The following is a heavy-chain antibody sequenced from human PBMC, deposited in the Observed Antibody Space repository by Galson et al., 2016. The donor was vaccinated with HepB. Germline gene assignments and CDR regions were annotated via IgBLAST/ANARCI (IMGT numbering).Heavy chain of an antibody. D-gene: IGHD4-17*01. Sequence: SLRLSCAASGFSFSDSYMNWIRQAPGKGLEWVSYISSSGRTIYYADSVKGRFTISRDNAKKSLYLQMNSLRDEDTAVYFCARGHHFYCDCVDVWGQGTPVTVSS. CDR2: ISSSGRTI. CDR3: ARGHHFYCDCVDV. CDR1: GFSFSDSY. V-gene: IGHV3-11*01. J-gene: IGHJ6*02.